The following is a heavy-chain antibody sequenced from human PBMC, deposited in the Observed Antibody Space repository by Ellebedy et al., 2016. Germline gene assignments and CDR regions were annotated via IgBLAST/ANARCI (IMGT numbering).Heavy chain of an antibody. CDR3: ARARSGYDQAHHFDY. Sequence: SETLSLTCTVSGGSISSGGYYWSWIRQHPGKGLEWIGYIYYSGSIYYNPSLKSRVTISVDTSKNQFSLKVSSVTAADTAVYHCARARSGYDQAHHFDYWGQGTLVTVSS. CDR2: IYYSGSI. V-gene: IGHV4-31*03. CDR1: GGSISSGGYY. J-gene: IGHJ4*02. D-gene: IGHD5-12*01.